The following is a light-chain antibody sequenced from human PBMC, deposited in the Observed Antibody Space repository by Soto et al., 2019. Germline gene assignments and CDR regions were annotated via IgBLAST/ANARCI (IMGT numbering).Light chain of an antibody. V-gene: IGLV2-14*01. CDR2: EVS. CDR1: SSDIGGYNF. J-gene: IGLJ1*01. Sequence: QSALTQPASVSGSPGQSISISCTGTSSDIGGYNFVSWYQHHPGQAPKLIIFEVSNRPSGVSDRFSASKSGDTAFLNISGLQGEDESDYYCSSYRSSTPHYVFRPGTKLTVL. CDR3: SSYRSSTPHYV.